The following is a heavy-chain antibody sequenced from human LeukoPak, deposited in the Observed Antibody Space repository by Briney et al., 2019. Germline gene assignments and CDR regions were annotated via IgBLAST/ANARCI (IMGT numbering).Heavy chain of an antibody. CDR2: IIPIFGTA. CDR1: GGTFSSYA. CDR3: ARVGRQYDSSGY. Sequence: GSSVKVSFKASGGTFSSYAISWVRQAPGQGLEWMGGIIPIFGTANYAQKFQGRVTITADESTSTAYMELSSLRSEDTAVYYCARVGRQYDSSGYWGQGTLVTVSS. D-gene: IGHD3-22*01. J-gene: IGHJ4*02. V-gene: IGHV1-69*01.